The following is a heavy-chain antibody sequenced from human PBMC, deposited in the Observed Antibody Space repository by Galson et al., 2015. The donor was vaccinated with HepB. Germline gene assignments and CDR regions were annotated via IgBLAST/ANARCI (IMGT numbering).Heavy chain of an antibody. CDR1: GYTFSSYS. Sequence: QSGAEVKKPGASVKVSCKASGYTFSSYSITWVRQAPGQGLEWMGWISTYNRDTKYAQKFQGRVTMTADTSTSTAYMELRSLRSDDTAVYFCARGGLMGYYYNSSGYYQPLDYWGQGTLVTVSS. V-gene: IGHV1-18*01. J-gene: IGHJ4*02. CDR3: ARGGLMGYYYNSSGYYQPLDY. D-gene: IGHD3-22*01. CDR2: ISTYNRDT.